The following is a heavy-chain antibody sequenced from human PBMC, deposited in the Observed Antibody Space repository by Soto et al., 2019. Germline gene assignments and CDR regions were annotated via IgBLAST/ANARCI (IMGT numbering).Heavy chain of an antibody. CDR1: GGSISSGGYY. Sequence: PSETMSLTSTVSGGSISSGGYYWSWIRQHPGKGLEWIGYIYYSGSTYYNPSLKSRVTISVDTSKNQFSLKLSSVTAADTAVYYCARKMPTMIVVVIQNWFDPWGQGTLVTVSS. D-gene: IGHD3-22*01. V-gene: IGHV4-31*03. J-gene: IGHJ5*02. CDR2: IYYSGST. CDR3: ARKMPTMIVVVIQNWFDP.